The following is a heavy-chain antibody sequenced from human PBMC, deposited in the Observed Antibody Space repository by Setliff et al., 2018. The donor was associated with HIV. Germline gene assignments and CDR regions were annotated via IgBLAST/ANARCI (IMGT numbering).Heavy chain of an antibody. Sequence: ASVKVSCKASGYTFFEYYMFWLRQAPGQGLEWMGRINPNMGDTQYAQKFQGRVTMTRDTSITTAYMELSRLGSDDTAVYYCATDDYGGDSFDNWGQGTLVTVSS. CDR2: INPNMGDT. CDR3: ATDDYGGDSFDN. V-gene: IGHV1-2*06. J-gene: IGHJ4*02. CDR1: GYTFFEYY. D-gene: IGHD4-17*01.